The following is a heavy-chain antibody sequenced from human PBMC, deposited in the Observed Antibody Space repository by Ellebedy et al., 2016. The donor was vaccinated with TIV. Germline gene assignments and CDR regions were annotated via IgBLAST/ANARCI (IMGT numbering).Heavy chain of an antibody. CDR2: IYHSGST. V-gene: IGHV4-4*02. Sequence: SETLSLTXAVSGGSISSSNWWSWVRQPPGKGLEWIGEIYHSGSTNYNPSLKSRVTISVDKSKNQFSLKLSSVTAADTAVYYRARDTSFFGSARYYYYGMDVWGQGTTVTVSS. J-gene: IGHJ6*02. CDR3: ARDTSFFGSARYYYYGMDV. D-gene: IGHD3-3*01. CDR1: GGSISSSNW.